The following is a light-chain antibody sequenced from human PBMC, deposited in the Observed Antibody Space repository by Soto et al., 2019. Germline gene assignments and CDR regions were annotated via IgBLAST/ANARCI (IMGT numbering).Light chain of an antibody. CDR2: DVS. Sequence: QSVLTQPASVSGSPGQSITISWTGTSSDVGGYNYVSWYQHHPGKAPKLMIYDVSNRPSGVSDRFSGSKSGNTASLTISGLQTKDEADYYCSSYTSSSTSVVFGGGTKRTVL. CDR3: SSYTSSSTSVV. V-gene: IGLV2-14*03. J-gene: IGLJ2*01. CDR1: SSDVGGYNY.